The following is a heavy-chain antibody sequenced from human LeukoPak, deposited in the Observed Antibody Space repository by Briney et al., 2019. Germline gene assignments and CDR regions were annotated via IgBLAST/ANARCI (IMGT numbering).Heavy chain of an antibody. Sequence: PSETLSLTCTVSGDSFTSVTDYWAWIRQPPGKGLEWIASGDYSGGTYYNPSLESRVAISADMSKKQFSLKVSSVTAADTAVYYCARDISSGWFISIDSWGQGTLVTVSS. V-gene: IGHV4-39*07. J-gene: IGHJ4*02. CDR2: GDYSGGT. D-gene: IGHD6-19*01. CDR1: GDSFTSVTDY. CDR3: ARDISSGWFISIDS.